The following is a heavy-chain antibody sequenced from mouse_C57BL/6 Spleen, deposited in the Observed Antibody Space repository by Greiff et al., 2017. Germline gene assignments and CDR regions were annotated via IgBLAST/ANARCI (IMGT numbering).Heavy chain of an antibody. CDR3: ARPGSKPWFAY. CDR2: ISSGSSTI. V-gene: IGHV5-17*01. D-gene: IGHD2-5*01. CDR1: GFTFSDYG. Sequence: EVKLQESGGGLVKPGGSLKLSCAASGFTFSDYGMHWVRQAPEKGLEWVAYISSGSSTIYYADTVKGRFTISRDNAKNTLFLQMTSLRSEDTDMYYCARPGSKPWFAYWGQGTLVTVSA. J-gene: IGHJ3*01.